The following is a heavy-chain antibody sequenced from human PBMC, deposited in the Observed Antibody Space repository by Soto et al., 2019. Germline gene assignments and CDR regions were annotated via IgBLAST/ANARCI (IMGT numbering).Heavy chain of an antibody. D-gene: IGHD5-12*01. J-gene: IGHJ3*02. V-gene: IGHV1-3*01. Sequence: QVQLVQSGAEVKKPGASVKVSCKASGYTFTSYAMHWVRQAPGQRLEWMGWINAGNGNTKYSQKFQGRVTITRDTSASTAYMELSSLRSEDTAVYYCAGGLGGNIPTPHDAFDIWGQGTMVTVSS. CDR1: GYTFTSYA. CDR2: INAGNGNT. CDR3: AGGLGGNIPTPHDAFDI.